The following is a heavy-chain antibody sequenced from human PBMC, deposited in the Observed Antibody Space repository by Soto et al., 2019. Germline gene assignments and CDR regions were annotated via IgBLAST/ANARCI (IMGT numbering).Heavy chain of an antibody. CDR2: ISGNSGFT. Sequence: GGSLRLSCAASGFTFSNYAMNWVRQAPGKGLEWVSGISGNSGFTYYTDSVKGRFTISRDNSKNTLFLQMNALRDEDTAIYCAKVGSFYVPRSPFDSWGRGIVVTVSS. CDR1: GFTFSNYA. D-gene: IGHD1-26*01. V-gene: IGHV3-23*01. CDR3: AKVGSFYVPRSPFDS. J-gene: IGHJ4*02.